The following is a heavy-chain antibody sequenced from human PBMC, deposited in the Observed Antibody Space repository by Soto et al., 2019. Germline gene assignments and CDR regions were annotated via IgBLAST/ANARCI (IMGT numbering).Heavy chain of an antibody. CDR3: ARDLQQLVPIYYYYYGMDV. V-gene: IGHV3-48*02. CDR2: ISSSSITI. Sequence: GGSLRLSCAASGFTFSSYSMNWVRQAPGKGLEWVSYISSSSITIYYASSVKGVFTISRDNAKNSLYLQMNNLRDEDTAGYYCARDLQQLVPIYYYYYGMDVWGQGTTVTVSS. CDR1: GFTFSSYS. D-gene: IGHD6-13*01. J-gene: IGHJ6*02.